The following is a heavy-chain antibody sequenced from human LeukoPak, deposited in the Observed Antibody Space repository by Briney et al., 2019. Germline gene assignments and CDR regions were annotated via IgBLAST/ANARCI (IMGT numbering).Heavy chain of an antibody. V-gene: IGHV4-59*08. D-gene: IGHD6-19*01. Sequence: SETLSLTCTVSGGSIRTYYWSWIRQSPGKGLEWIGYVYHSGSTNYNPSLRSRATVSVDTSENQFSLRLISVTAADTAMYYCARSIPTFGTAVAGYHFFDFWGQGTLVTVSS. CDR3: ARSIPTFGTAVAGYHFFDF. CDR2: VYHSGST. J-gene: IGHJ4*02. CDR1: GGSIRTYY.